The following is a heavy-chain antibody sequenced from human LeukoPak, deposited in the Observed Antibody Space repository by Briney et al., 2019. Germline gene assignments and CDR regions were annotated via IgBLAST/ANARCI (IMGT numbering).Heavy chain of an antibody. J-gene: IGHJ5*02. CDR3: ARGGLLNWFDP. CDR2: IYYSGST. D-gene: IGHD3-16*01. CDR1: GGSISSSYYY. Sequence: PSETLSLTCTVSGGSISSSYYYWGWIRQPPGKGLEWIGYIYYSGSTNYNPSLKSRVTISVDTSKNQFSLKLSSVTAADTAVYYCARGGLLNWFDPWGQGTLVTVSS. V-gene: IGHV4-61*05.